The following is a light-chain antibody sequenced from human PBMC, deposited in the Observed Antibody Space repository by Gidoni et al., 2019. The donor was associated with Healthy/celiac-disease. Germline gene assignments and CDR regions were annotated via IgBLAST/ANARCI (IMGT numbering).Light chain of an antibody. V-gene: IGKV1-5*03. J-gene: IGKJ4*01. Sequence: DIQMTQSPSTLSAPVGDRVTITCRASQSISSWLAWYQQKPGKAPKLLIYKASSLESGVPSRFSGSGSGTEFTLTISSLQPDDFATYYCQQYNSYVLTFGGGTKVEIK. CDR1: QSISSW. CDR2: KAS. CDR3: QQYNSYVLT.